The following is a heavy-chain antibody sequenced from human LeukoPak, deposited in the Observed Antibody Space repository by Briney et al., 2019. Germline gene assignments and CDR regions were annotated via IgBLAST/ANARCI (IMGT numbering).Heavy chain of an antibody. D-gene: IGHD1-26*01. V-gene: IGHV4-4*07. CDR3: ASEVDRMAFDY. J-gene: IGHJ4*02. CDR2: IYTSGST. CDR1: GGSISSYY. Sequence: PSETLSLTCTVSGGSISSYYWSWIRQPAGKGLEWIGRIYTSGSTNYNPSLKSRVIMSVDTSKNQFSLTLSSVTAADTAVYYCASEVDRMAFDYWGQGTLVTASS.